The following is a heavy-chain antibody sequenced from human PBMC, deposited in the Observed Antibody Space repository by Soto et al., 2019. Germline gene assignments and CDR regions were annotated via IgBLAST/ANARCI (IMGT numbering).Heavy chain of an antibody. J-gene: IGHJ6*02. Sequence: SETLSLTCTVSGGSISGYYWSWVRQPAGKGLEWVGRIYSDGTTNYSPSLKSRVTMSLDTSKDQFSLHLNSVTAADTAVYYCSRVGCSDSKCYTRGMDVWGQGTTVTVSS. CDR2: IYSDGTT. V-gene: IGHV4-4*07. CDR3: SRVGCSDSKCYTRGMDV. D-gene: IGHD2-15*01. CDR1: GGSISGYY.